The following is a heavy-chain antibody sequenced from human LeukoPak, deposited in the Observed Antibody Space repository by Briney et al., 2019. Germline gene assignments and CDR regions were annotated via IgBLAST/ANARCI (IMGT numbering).Heavy chain of an antibody. D-gene: IGHD3-3*01. V-gene: IGHV1-2*02. CDR3: ARDLIRFLEWLLIYYYYYMDV. CDR1: GYTFTGYY. J-gene: IGHJ6*03. Sequence: ASVTVSCKASGYTFTGYYMHWVRQAPGQGLEWMGWINPNSGGTNYAQKFQGRVTITRDTSISTAYMELSRLRSDDTAVYYCARDLIRFLEWLLIYYYYYMDVWGKGTTVTVSS. CDR2: INPNSGGT.